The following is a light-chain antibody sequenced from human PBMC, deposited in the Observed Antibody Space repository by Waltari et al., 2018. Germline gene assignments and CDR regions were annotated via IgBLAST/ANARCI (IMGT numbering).Light chain of an antibody. J-gene: IGKJ1*01. CDR3: QKYVRLPVT. CDR2: DAS. CDR1: QSVGKA. Sequence: ELVLTQSPGTLALSRGGRATLSFRASQSVGKALAWYQQKPGQAPRRLIYDASSWATGISDKFSGSGSGTDFSLTISRVEPEDFAVYFCQKYVRLPVTFGQGTKVEV. V-gene: IGKV3-20*01.